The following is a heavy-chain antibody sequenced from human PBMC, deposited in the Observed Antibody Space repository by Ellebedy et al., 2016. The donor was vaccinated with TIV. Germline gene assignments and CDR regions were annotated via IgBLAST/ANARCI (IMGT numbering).Heavy chain of an antibody. J-gene: IGHJ6*02. V-gene: IGHV6-1*01. CDR3: ARAEYTRKWAPLGMDV. D-gene: IGHD6-6*01. Sequence: MPSETLSPTCAISGASVSSNSVAWNWIRQSPSRGLEWLGMTYYRSKWYNDYAVSVKSRITINPDTSKNQISLQLNSVTPEDTAVYYCARAEYTRKWAPLGMDVWGHGTTVTVSS. CDR2: TYYRSKWYN. CDR1: GASVSSNSVA.